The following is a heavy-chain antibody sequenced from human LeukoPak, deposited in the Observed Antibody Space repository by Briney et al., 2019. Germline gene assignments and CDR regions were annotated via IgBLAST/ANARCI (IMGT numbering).Heavy chain of an antibody. CDR2: ISYDGSNE. CDR3: AKDSAKKYDDY. CDR1: GFTFSSYV. D-gene: IGHD2/OR15-2a*01. J-gene: IGHJ4*02. Sequence: PGGSLRLSCAASGFTFSSYVMHWVRQAPGKGLEWVAIISYDGSNEYYADSVKGRFTISRDNSKNTLYLQMNSLRAEDTAVYYCAKDSAKKYDDYWGQGTLVTVSS. V-gene: IGHV3-30*04.